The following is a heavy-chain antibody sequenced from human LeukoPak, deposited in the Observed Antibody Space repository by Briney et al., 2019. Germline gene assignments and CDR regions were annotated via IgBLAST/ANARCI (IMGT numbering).Heavy chain of an antibody. CDR3: AKFGAAAGSGYDY. CDR1: GFTFSTSG. V-gene: IGHV3-33*06. D-gene: IGHD6-13*01. Sequence: GGSLRLSCAGYGFTFSTSGMHWVRQAPGQGLEWVAVIWYDGSNKYYADSVKGRFSISRDNSKNMLYLQMNSLRAEDTAVYYCAKFGAAAGSGYDYWGQGTLVTVSS. J-gene: IGHJ4*02. CDR2: IWYDGSNK.